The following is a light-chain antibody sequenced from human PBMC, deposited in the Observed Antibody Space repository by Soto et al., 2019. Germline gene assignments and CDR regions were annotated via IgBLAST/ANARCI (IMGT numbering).Light chain of an antibody. V-gene: IGKV3-11*01. CDR1: QTVNTY. Sequence: IVLTQSPATLSLWPGETAVLSCRASQTVNTYLSWYQQRPGQAPRLLIYDASTRVPGIPARCSGSGSGTDFTLTISSLEPEDFELYYCQQRGTSITFGQGTRLEIE. CDR2: DAS. J-gene: IGKJ5*01. CDR3: QQRGTSIT.